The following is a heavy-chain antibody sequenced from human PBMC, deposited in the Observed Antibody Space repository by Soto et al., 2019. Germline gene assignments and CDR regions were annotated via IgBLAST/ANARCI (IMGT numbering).Heavy chain of an antibody. Sequence: SETLSLTCTVSGGSISSSTYYWGWIRQPPGKGLEWIGNIYYTGSTYYNPSLESRVTISVDTSKNHFSLKLSSVTASDTAVYYCASGVASGSFHMDFDYWGQGTLVTVSS. CDR1: GGSISSSTYY. D-gene: IGHD3-10*01. CDR3: ASGVASGSFHMDFDY. CDR2: IYYTGST. V-gene: IGHV4-39*01. J-gene: IGHJ4*02.